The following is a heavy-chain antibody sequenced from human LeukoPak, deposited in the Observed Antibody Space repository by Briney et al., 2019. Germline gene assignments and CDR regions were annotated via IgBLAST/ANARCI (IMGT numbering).Heavy chain of an antibody. J-gene: IGHJ2*01. CDR1: GFTFSSYA. Sequence: GGSLRLSCAASGFTFSSYAMSWVRQAPGKGLEWVSAISGSGGSTYYADSVKGRFTISRDNSKNTLSLQMNSLRAEDAAVYYCAKGAYSSGWHYWYFDLWGRGTLVTVSS. V-gene: IGHV3-23*01. CDR2: ISGSGGST. D-gene: IGHD6-19*01. CDR3: AKGAYSSGWHYWYFDL.